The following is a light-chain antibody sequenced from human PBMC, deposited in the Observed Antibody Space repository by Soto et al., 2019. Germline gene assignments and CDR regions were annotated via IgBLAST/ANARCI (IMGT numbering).Light chain of an antibody. CDR1: SSDVGSYNL. J-gene: IGLJ3*02. CDR2: ESS. Sequence: QSALTQPASVSGSPGQSITISCTGTSSDVGSYNLVSWYQQHPGKAPKLMIYESSKRPSGVSNRFSGSKSGNTASLTISGLQDEDEDDYYCCSNAGSSTWVFGGGTQLTVL. V-gene: IGLV2-23*01. CDR3: CSNAGSSTWV.